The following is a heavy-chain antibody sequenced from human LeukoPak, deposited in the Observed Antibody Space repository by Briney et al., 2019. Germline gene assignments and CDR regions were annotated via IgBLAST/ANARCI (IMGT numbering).Heavy chain of an antibody. D-gene: IGHD6-13*01. Sequence: SEALSLTCTVSGGSISSYYWSWIRQPPGKGLGWIGYIYYSGSTNYNPSLKSRVTISVDTSKNQFSLKLSSVTAADTAVYYCARVGYSSSWYIFDYWGQGTLVTVSS. CDR1: GGSISSYY. CDR2: IYYSGST. CDR3: ARVGYSSSWYIFDY. V-gene: IGHV4-59*01. J-gene: IGHJ4*02.